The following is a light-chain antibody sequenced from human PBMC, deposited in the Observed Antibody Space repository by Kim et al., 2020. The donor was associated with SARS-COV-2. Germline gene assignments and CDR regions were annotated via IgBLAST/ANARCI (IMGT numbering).Light chain of an antibody. Sequence: RVTISCSGSSSNIGSNTVNWNQQLPGTAPKLLIYSNNQRPSGVPDRCSGSKSGTSASLAISGLQSEDEADYYCAAWDDSLNGRVFGGGTKLTVL. CDR3: AAWDDSLNGRV. J-gene: IGLJ3*02. CDR2: SNN. CDR1: SSNIGSNT. V-gene: IGLV1-44*01.